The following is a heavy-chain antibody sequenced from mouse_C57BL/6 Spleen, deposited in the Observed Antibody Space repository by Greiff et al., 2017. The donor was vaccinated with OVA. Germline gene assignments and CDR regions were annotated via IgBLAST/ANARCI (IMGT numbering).Heavy chain of an antibody. V-gene: IGHV5-4*03. CDR2: ISDGGSYT. Sequence: EVKLMESGGGLVKPGGSLKLSCAASGFTFSSYAMSWVRQTPEKRLEWVATISDGGSYTYYPDNVKGRFTISRDNAKNNLYLQMSHLKSEDTAMYYCARGETLYYDSDGGGFDYWGQGTTLTVSS. CDR3: ARGETLYYDSDGGGFDY. D-gene: IGHD2-4*01. CDR1: GFTFSSYA. J-gene: IGHJ2*01.